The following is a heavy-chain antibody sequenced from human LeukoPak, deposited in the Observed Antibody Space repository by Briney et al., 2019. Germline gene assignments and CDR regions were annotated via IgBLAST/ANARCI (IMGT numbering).Heavy chain of an antibody. Sequence: PGGSLRLSCAASGFTFSSYSMNWVRQAPGKGLEWVSSISSSSSYIYYADSVKGRFTISRDNAKNSLYLQMNSLRAEDTAVYYCARDRTRLAVADLGYWVQGTLVTVSS. J-gene: IGHJ4*02. CDR2: ISSSSSYI. CDR3: ARDRTRLAVADLGY. CDR1: GFTFSSYS. D-gene: IGHD6-19*01. V-gene: IGHV3-21*04.